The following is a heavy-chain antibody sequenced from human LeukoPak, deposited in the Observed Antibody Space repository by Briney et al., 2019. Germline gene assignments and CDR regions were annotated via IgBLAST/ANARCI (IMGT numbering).Heavy chain of an antibody. V-gene: IGHV4-39*07. Sequence: PAETLSLTCTVSGGSISSNIYYWGWIRQPPGKGLEWIGSIYYSGSTYYNSSLKSRVTISVDTPKNQFSLKLSSVTAADTAVYYCARLIRTSTFDPWGQGTLVTVSS. D-gene: IGHD3-16*01. CDR3: ARLIRTSTFDP. CDR1: GGSISSNIYY. J-gene: IGHJ5*02. CDR2: IYYSGST.